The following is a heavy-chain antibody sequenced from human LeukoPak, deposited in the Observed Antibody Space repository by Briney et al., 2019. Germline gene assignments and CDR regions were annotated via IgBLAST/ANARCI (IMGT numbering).Heavy chain of an antibody. CDR1: GFTFSIYG. CDR3: AKIPVPASSSWYDY. V-gene: IGHV3-30*18. D-gene: IGHD6-13*01. Sequence: GGSLRLSCAASGFTFSIYGMHWVRQAPGKGLEWVAVISYDGSNKYYADSVKGRFTISRDNSKNTLYLQMNSLRAEDTAVYYCAKIPVPASSSWYDYWGQGTLVTVSS. CDR2: ISYDGSNK. J-gene: IGHJ4*02.